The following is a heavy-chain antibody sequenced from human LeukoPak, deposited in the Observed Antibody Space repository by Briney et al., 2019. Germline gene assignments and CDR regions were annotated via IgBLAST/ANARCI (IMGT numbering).Heavy chain of an antibody. CDR1: GGSFSGYC. CDR2: INHSGST. V-gene: IGHV4-34*01. J-gene: IGHJ6*03. D-gene: IGHD2-15*01. CDR3: ARGLEDIVVVVAARTNYYYYYMDV. Sequence: SETLSLTCAVYGGSFSGYCWSWIRQPPGEGLEWIGEINHSGSTNYNPSLKSRVTISVDTSKNQFSLKLSSVTAADTAVYYCARGLEDIVVVVAARTNYYYYYMDVWGKGTTVTVSS.